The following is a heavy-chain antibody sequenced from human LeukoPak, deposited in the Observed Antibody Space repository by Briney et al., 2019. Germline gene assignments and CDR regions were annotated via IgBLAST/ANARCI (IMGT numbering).Heavy chain of an antibody. CDR2: ISSTSSYM. CDR3: ARRVTTFLS. J-gene: IGHJ4*02. D-gene: IGHD4-17*01. CDR1: QFTFSHYG. V-gene: IGHV3-21*01. Sequence: GKSLTLSCVASQFTFSHYGMHWVRQAPGKGLEWVASISSTSSYMYYGDSVKGRFTISRDNTKNTLYLQLDSLRAEDAATYYCARRVTTFLSWGQGTLVIVSS.